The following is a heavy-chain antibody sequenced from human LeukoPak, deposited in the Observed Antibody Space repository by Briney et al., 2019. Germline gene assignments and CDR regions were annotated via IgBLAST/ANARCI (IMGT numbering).Heavy chain of an antibody. J-gene: IGHJ6*03. CDR2: INWNGGST. Sequence: GSLRLSCAASGFTFDDYGMSWVRQAPGKGLEWVSGINWNGGSTGYADSVKGRFTISRDNAKNSPYLQMNSLRAEDTALYYCARDMFGVVPYYYYYYMDVWGKGTTVTVSS. CDR3: ARDMFGVVPYYYYYYMDV. V-gene: IGHV3-20*04. D-gene: IGHD3-3*01. CDR1: GFTFDDYG.